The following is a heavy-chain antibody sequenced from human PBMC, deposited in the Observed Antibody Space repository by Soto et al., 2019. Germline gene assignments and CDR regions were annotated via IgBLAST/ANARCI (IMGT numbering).Heavy chain of an antibody. J-gene: IGHJ3*02. CDR1: GGIFSSYA. V-gene: IGHV1-69*06. Sequence: GASVKVSCKASGGIFSSYAISWVRQAPGQGLEWMGGIIPIFGTANYAQKFQGRVTITADKSTSTAYMELSSLRSEDTAVYYCARDRGGYYDSSGYYGDAFDIWGQGTMVTVSS. CDR3: ARDRGGYYDSSGYYGDAFDI. D-gene: IGHD3-22*01. CDR2: IIPIFGTA.